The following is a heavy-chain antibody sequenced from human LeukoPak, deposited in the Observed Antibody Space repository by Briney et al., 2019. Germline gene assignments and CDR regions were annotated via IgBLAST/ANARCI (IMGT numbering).Heavy chain of an antibody. CDR2: MNPNSGNT. J-gene: IGHJ6*04. Sequence: ASVKVSCKASGYTFTSYDINWVRQATGQGLEWMGWMNPNSGNTGYAQKFQGRVTMTRNTSISTAYMELSSLRSEDTAVYYCARRAMVRGVSPWSVWGKGTTVTVSS. CDR1: GYTFTSYD. D-gene: IGHD3-10*01. V-gene: IGHV1-8*01. CDR3: ARRAMVRGVSPWSV.